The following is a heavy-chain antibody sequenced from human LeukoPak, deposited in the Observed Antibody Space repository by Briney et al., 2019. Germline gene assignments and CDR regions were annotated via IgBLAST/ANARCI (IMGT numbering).Heavy chain of an antibody. D-gene: IGHD5-18*01. CDR1: GFTVNSDY. CDR3: ARGLWFFDY. J-gene: IGHJ4*02. CDR2: LYSGGST. V-gene: IGHV3-66*01. Sequence: PGGSPRLSCAASGFTVNSDYMSWVRQAPGKGLEWVSVLYSGGSTYYADSVKGRFTISRDNSKNTLYLQMNSLRAEDTAVYYCARGLWFFDYWGQGTLVTVSS.